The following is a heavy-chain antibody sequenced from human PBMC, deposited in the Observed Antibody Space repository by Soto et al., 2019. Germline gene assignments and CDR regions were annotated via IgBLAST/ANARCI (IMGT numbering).Heavy chain of an antibody. CDR2: IFPLTDIP. Sequence: QVQLVQSGPEVKKPGSSVKVSCKASGGTFRNYPINWVRQAPGQGLEWMGSIFPLTDIPDYAQNFQARLTMSADKSTSTAYMELSSLTSDDTAMYFCARGPLRVLNYFKSWGQGTLVTVSS. D-gene: IGHD3-16*01. J-gene: IGHJ4*02. CDR3: ARGPLRVLNYFKS. CDR1: GGTFRNYP. V-gene: IGHV1-69*02.